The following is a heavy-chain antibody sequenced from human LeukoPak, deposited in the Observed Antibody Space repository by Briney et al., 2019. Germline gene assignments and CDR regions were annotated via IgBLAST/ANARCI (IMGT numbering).Heavy chain of an antibody. D-gene: IGHD3-22*01. J-gene: IGHJ4*02. V-gene: IGHV3-7*01. Sequence: SGGSLRLSCAASGFTFGSYWMSWVRQAPGKGLEWVANIKQDGSEKYYVDSVKGRFTISRDNAKNSLYLQMNSLRAEDTAAYYCASIFYSIDYIFDYWGQGTLVTVSS. CDR2: IKQDGSEK. CDR3: ASIFYSIDYIFDY. CDR1: GFTFGSYW.